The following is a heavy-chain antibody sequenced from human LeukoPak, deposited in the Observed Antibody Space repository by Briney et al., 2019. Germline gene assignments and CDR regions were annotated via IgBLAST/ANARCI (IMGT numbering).Heavy chain of an antibody. V-gene: IGHV4-61*08. J-gene: IGHJ4*02. D-gene: IGHD3-3*01. CDR3: AREARRDQNLEWLFDY. CDR1: GVSVNSIAYY. CDR2: IFSTGST. Sequence: SETLSLTCTVSGVSVNSIAYYWTWIRQSPGKEPELIGNIFSTGSTNYNPSLESRVTISIDMSKNQFSLRLSSVTAADTAVYYCAREARRDQNLEWLFDYWGQGPLVTVSS.